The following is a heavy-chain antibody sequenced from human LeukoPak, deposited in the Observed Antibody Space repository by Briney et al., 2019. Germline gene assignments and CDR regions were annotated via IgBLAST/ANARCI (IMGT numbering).Heavy chain of an antibody. CDR1: GGSISNYY. Sequence: PSETLSLTCTVSGGSISNYYWNWIRQPPGKGLEWIGYIYYSGNTNYNPSLKSRVTISVDTSKNQFSLKLNSVTAADTAVYYCARVRYCSTNRCYDREFDNWGQGTLVTVSS. D-gene: IGHD2-2*01. CDR2: IYYSGNT. CDR3: ARVRYCSTNRCYDREFDN. V-gene: IGHV4-59*01. J-gene: IGHJ4*02.